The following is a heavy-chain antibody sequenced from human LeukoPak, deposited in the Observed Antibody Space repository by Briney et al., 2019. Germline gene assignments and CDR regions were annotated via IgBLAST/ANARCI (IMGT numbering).Heavy chain of an antibody. D-gene: IGHD3-22*01. CDR2: IWYDGSNK. Sequence: GGSLRLSCAASGFTFSSYGMHWVRQAPGKVLEWVAVIWYDGSNKYYADSVKGRFTISRDNSKNTLYLQMNSLRGEDTAVYYCARLGGVYYYDSSGYYDAAFDIWGQGTMVTVSS. J-gene: IGHJ3*02. CDR3: ARLGGVYYYDSSGYYDAAFDI. CDR1: GFTFSSYG. V-gene: IGHV3-33*01.